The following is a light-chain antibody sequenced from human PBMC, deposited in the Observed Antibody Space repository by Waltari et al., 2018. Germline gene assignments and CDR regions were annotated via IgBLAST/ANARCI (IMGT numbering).Light chain of an antibody. J-gene: IGLJ3*02. Sequence: QLVLTQSPSASASLGTSVKLTCTLSSGHSSYSIAWPQPQPEKGPRYLMKVNNDDSHTKGDGIPDRFSGSSSGAERYLTISSLQSEDEADYYCQTWVTGIGWVFGGGTKLTVL. CDR2: VNNDDSH. V-gene: IGLV4-69*01. CDR1: SGHSSYS. CDR3: QTWVTGIGWV.